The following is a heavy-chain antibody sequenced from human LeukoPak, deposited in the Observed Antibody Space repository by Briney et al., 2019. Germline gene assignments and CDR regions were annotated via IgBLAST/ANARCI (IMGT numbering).Heavy chain of an antibody. V-gene: IGHV1-2*02. CDR2: INPNSGGT. CDR1: GYTFTSYA. CDR3: ARDQAPRMITFGGPRRWFDP. Sequence: ASVKVSCKASGYTFTSYAMNWVRQAPGQGLEWMGWINPNSGGTNYAQKFQGRVTMTRDTSISTAYMELSRLRSDDTAMYYCARDQAPRMITFGGPRRWFDPWGQGTLVTVSS. D-gene: IGHD3-16*01. J-gene: IGHJ5*02.